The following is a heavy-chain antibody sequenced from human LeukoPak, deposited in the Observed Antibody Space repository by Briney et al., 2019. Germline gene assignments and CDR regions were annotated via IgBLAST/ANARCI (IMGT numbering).Heavy chain of an antibody. V-gene: IGHV3-74*01. CDR1: GFTFRIYW. Sequence: GGSLRLSCAASGFTFRIYWMHWVRQAPGKGLVWVSRINGDGSITNYADSVKGRFTISRDNAKSTLYLQMNSLRAEDTAVYYCARSSSSHRRSDYWGQGTLVTVSS. CDR3: ARSSSSHRRSDY. J-gene: IGHJ4*02. CDR2: INGDGSIT. D-gene: IGHD6-13*01.